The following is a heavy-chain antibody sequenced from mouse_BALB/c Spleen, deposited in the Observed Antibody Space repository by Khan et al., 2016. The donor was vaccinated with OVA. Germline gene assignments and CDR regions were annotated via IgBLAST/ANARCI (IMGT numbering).Heavy chain of an antibody. CDR3: GLLPYDPRYFEV. CDR1: GFNIKDTY. J-gene: IGHJ1*01. D-gene: IGHD2-10*01. Sequence: VQLNESGAELVKPGASVKLSCTASGFNIKDTYIHWVKQRPQQSLVWIRRIAPANGNTKYDPKFQGKVTIIADTSSNTAYLQLSSLTSEDTAVSCCGLLPYDPRYFEVWGAGTTLTVSS. CDR2: IAPANGNT. V-gene: IGHV14-3*02.